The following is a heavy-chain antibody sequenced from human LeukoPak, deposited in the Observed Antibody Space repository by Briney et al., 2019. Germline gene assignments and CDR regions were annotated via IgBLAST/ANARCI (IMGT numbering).Heavy chain of an antibody. V-gene: IGHV5-51*01. CDR3: ARLYCSGGSCFDP. D-gene: IGHD2-15*01. CDR2: IYPGDSDT. Sequence: GESLKISCKASGYSFTGYWIGWVRQMPGKGLEYMGSIYPGDSDTRYSPPFLGQVTISADKSISTAYLQWISLKASDTAMYYCARLYCSGGSCFDPWGQGTLVTVSS. J-gene: IGHJ5*02. CDR1: GYSFTGYW.